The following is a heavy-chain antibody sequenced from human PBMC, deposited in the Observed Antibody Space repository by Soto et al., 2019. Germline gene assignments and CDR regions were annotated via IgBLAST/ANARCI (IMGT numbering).Heavy chain of an antibody. D-gene: IGHD3-22*01. CDR3: ASWRGEGLNYYDSSGYYL. V-gene: IGHV4-59*01. J-gene: IGHJ4*02. Sequence: SETLSLTCTVSGGSISSYYWSWIRQPPGKGLEWIGYIYYSGSTNYNPSLKSRVTISVDTSKNQFSLKLSSVTAADTAVYYCASWRGEGLNYYDSSGYYLWGQGALVTVSP. CDR1: GGSISSYY. CDR2: IYYSGST.